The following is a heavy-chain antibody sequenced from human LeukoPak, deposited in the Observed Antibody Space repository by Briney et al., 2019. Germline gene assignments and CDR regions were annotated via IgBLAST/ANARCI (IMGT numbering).Heavy chain of an antibody. CDR2: IYHSGST. CDR3: ARDRVTMVRGVSYYYGMDV. V-gene: IGHV4-38-2*02. CDR1: GYSISSGYY. D-gene: IGHD3-10*01. Sequence: SETLSLTRAVPGYSISSGYYWGWIRQPPGKGLEWIGSIYHSGSTYYNPSLKSRVTISVDTSKNQFSLKLSSVTAADTAVYYCARDRVTMVRGVSYYYGMDVWGKGTTVTVSS. J-gene: IGHJ6*04.